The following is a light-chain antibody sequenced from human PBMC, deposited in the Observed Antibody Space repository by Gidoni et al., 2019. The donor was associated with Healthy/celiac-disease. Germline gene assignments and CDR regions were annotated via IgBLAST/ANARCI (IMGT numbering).Light chain of an antibody. V-gene: IGKV1-9*01. J-gene: IGKJ3*01. CDR2: AAS. CDR3: QQLNSLFT. Sequence: DIQLTQSPSFLSASVGDRVTITCRASQGISSYLAWYQQKPGKAPKLLIYAASTLQSGVPSRFSGSGSGTEFTLTISRLQPEDFATYYCQQLNSLFTFGPXTKVDIK. CDR1: QGISSY.